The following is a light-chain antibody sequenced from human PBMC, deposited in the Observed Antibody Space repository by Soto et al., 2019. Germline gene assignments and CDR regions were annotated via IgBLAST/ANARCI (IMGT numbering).Light chain of an antibody. CDR2: DVS. CDR3: KSYAGSNTYV. J-gene: IGLJ1*01. V-gene: IGLV2-11*01. Sequence: QSVLTQPRSVSGSPGQTVTISCTGTSRDVGSYNYVSWYQQYPGKAPKLIIYDVSRRPSGVPDRFSGSKSGNTASLTVSGLQAADEADYFCKSYAGSNTYVFGSGTKVTVL. CDR1: SRDVGSYNY.